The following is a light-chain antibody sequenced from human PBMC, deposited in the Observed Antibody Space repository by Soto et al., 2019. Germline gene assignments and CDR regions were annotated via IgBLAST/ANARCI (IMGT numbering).Light chain of an antibody. CDR3: QQYNNWPFS. CDR1: QSVATN. CDR2: DVS. Sequence: EIVMTQSPATLSVSPGERATLSCRASQSVATNLAWYRQKPGQPPRLLIYDVSIRATGVPARFSATGSETDFTLTISGLQSEDSAVYFCQQYNNWPFSFGQGTRLEIK. J-gene: IGKJ5*01. V-gene: IGKV3-15*01.